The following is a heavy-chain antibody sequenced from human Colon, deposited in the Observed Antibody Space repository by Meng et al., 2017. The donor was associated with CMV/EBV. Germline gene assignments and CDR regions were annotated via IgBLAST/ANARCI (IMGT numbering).Heavy chain of an antibody. CDR2: IYWDDDR. Sequence: SLDSGGVGVAWIRQPPGKAREWLALIYWDDDRRYTPSLRSRLNITKDTSKNQVVLSLTNVEPVDTATYYCARTPSYPRYKFGYYFDPWGQGTLVTVSS. J-gene: IGHJ5*02. D-gene: IGHD3-22*01. CDR1: SLDSGGVG. V-gene: IGHV2-5*02. CDR3: ARTPSYPRYKFGYYFDP.